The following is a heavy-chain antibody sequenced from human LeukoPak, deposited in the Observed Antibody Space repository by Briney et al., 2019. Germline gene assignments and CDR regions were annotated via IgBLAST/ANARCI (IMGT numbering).Heavy chain of an antibody. D-gene: IGHD3-3*01. V-gene: IGHV1-18*01. CDR3: ARVAGPSIFGVVDY. J-gene: IGHJ4*02. CDR1: GYTFTSYS. Sequence: EASVKVSCKTSGYTFTSYSITWVRQAPGQGLEWMGWSSVYKGDTNYAQKLQGRVTMTTDTSTSTAYMELRSLRSDDTAVYFCARVAGPSIFGVVDYGAQGPLVPVPS. CDR2: SSVYKGDT.